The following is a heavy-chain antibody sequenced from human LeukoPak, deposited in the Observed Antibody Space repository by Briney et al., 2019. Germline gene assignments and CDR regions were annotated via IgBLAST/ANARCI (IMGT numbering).Heavy chain of an antibody. J-gene: IGHJ4*02. CDR3: AKSGHNRFDY. CDR1: GVTFSSYW. CDR2: IKQDGSDK. Sequence: GGSLRLSCAASGVTFSSYWMSWVRQAPGKGLEWVANIKQDGSDKYYVDSVKGRFTISRDNSKNTLYLQMNSLIAEATAVYCCAKSGHNRFDYWGQGTRVTVSS. D-gene: IGHD5-24*01. V-gene: IGHV3-7*03.